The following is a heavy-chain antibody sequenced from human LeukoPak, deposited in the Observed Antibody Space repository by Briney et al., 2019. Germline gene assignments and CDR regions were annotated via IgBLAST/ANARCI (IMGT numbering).Heavy chain of an antibody. V-gene: IGHV3-9*01. J-gene: IGHJ4*02. CDR1: GFTFDDYA. CDR2: ISWNSGSI. CDR3: AKIAAAAPSDY. D-gene: IGHD6-13*01. Sequence: GGSLRLSCAASGFTFDDYAMHWVRQAPGKGLEWVSGISWNSGSIGYADSVRGRFTISRDNAKNSLYLQMDSLRVEDTALYYCAKIAAAAPSDYWGQGILVTVS.